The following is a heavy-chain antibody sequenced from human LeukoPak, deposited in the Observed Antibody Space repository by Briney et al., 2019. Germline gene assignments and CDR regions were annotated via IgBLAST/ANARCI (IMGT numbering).Heavy chain of an antibody. J-gene: IGHJ5*02. V-gene: IGHV4-31*03. CDR1: GGSISSGGYY. Sequence: SETLSLTCTVSGGSISSGGYYWSWIRQHPGKGLEWIGYIYYSGSTCYNPSLKSRVTISVDTSKNQFSLKLSSVTAADTAVYYCARGIAAAGSNWFDPWGQGTLVTVSS. D-gene: IGHD6-13*01. CDR3: ARGIAAAGSNWFDP. CDR2: IYYSGST.